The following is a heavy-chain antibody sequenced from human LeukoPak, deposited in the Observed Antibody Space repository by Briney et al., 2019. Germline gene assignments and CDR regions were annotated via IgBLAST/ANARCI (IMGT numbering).Heavy chain of an antibody. Sequence: GGSLSLSCAASGFTLSSYWMSWVRQAPGKGVEWVANIKQEGSEKYSVDSVKGRFTISRDNAKNSLYLQMISLRAEDPAVYSCARVGGRYSPLGYWGQGTLVTVSS. V-gene: IGHV3-7*01. CDR3: ARVGGRYSPLGY. CDR1: GFTLSSYW. D-gene: IGHD3-16*02. J-gene: IGHJ4*02. CDR2: IKQEGSEK.